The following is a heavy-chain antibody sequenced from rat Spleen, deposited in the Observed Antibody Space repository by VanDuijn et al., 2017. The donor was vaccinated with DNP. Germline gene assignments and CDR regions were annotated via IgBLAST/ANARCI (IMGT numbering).Heavy chain of an antibody. D-gene: IGHD1-11*01. J-gene: IGHJ1*01. Sequence: EVQLQESGPGLVQPSQSLSLTCSVTGCSITSNYWAWIRKFPGDKMEWMGYISYSGSTGYNPFLRGRISITRDTSKNQFVLQLNSVTTEDIATYYCARGLNYGGFSYSWYFDFWGPGTMVTVSS. V-gene: IGHV3-1*01. CDR3: ARGLNYGGFSYSWYFDF. CDR1: GCSITSNY. CDR2: ISYSGST.